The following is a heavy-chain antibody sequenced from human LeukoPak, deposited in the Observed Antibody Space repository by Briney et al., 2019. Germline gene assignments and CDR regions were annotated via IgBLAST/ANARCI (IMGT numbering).Heavy chain of an antibody. J-gene: IGHJ4*02. Sequence: ASVKVSCKASGYTFTGYYMHWVRQAPGQGLEWMGWINPNSGGTNYAQKFQGRVTMTRDTSISTAYMEPSRLRSDDTAVYYCARGAIVATIWVDYWGQGTLVTVSS. CDR3: ARGAIVATIWVDY. CDR1: GYTFTGYY. D-gene: IGHD5-12*01. V-gene: IGHV1-2*02. CDR2: INPNSGGT.